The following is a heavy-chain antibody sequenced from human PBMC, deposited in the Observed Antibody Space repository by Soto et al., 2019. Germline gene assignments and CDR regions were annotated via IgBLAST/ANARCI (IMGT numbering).Heavy chain of an antibody. J-gene: IGHJ6*02. V-gene: IGHV3-33*01. CDR1: GFTFIYYG. Sequence: QVQLVESGGGVVQPGGSLRLSCAASGFTFIYYGIHWVRQAPGKGLEWVAVVWHDGSNKYYADSVKGRFTVSRDNSKNTVNLHMNRLRTGDTAVYYGARGVLRSSSFHSGIDDWGQGTTVTVSS. CDR2: VWHDGSNK. CDR3: ARGVLRSSSFHSGIDD. D-gene: IGHD6-6*01.